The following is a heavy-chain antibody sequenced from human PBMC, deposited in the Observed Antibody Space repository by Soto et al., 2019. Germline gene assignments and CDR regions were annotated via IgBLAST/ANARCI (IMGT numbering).Heavy chain of an antibody. D-gene: IGHD3-22*01. CDR1: GFTFISYA. V-gene: IGHV3-23*01. CDR2: ISGSGGST. Sequence: WGSLRLSCAASGFTFISYAIICFRHSPFKGLEWVSAISGSGGSTYYADSVKGRFTISRDNSKNTLYLQMNSLRAEDTAVYYCAKERTYYYDSSGPFGYWGQGTLVTVSS. J-gene: IGHJ4*02. CDR3: AKERTYYYDSSGPFGY.